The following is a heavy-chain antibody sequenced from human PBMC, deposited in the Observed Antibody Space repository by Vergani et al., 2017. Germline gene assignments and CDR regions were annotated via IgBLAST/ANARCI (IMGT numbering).Heavy chain of an antibody. CDR2: IKQDGSEK. J-gene: IGHJ4*02. D-gene: IGHD6-13*01. Sequence: VQLVESGGGVVQPGRSLRLSCAASGFTFSSYAMHWVRQAPGKGLEWVANIKQDGSEKYYVDSVKGRFTISRDNAKNSLYLQMNSLRAEDTAVYYCARDHAAAGTDHWGQGTLVTVSS. CDR3: ARDHAAAGTDH. CDR1: GFTFSSYA. V-gene: IGHV3-7*01.